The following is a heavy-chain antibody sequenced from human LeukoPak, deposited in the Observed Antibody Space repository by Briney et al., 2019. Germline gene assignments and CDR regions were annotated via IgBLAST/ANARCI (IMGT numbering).Heavy chain of an antibody. CDR2: IKSKTDGGTT. CDR3: TTQNIVVVPAADRDNWFDP. Sequence: PGGSLRLSCAASGFTFSNAWMSWVRQAPGKGLEWVGRIKSKTDGGTTDYAAPVKGRFTISRDDSKNTLYLQMNSLKTEDTAVYYCTTQNIVVVPAADRDNWFDPWGQGTLVTVSS. V-gene: IGHV3-15*01. CDR1: GFTFSNAW. D-gene: IGHD2-2*01. J-gene: IGHJ5*02.